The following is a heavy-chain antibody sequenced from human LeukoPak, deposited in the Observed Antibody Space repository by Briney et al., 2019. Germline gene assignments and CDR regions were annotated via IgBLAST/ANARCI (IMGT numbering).Heavy chain of an antibody. D-gene: IGHD6-19*01. CDR1: GYTFTSYD. V-gene: IGHV1-8*01. Sequence: GASVKVSCRASGYTFTSYDINWVRQATGQGLEWMGWMNPNSGNTGYAQKFQGGVTMTRNTSINTAYMELTSLTSEDTAMYFCARKGRNSSGWSPFDYWGQGTLLTVSS. J-gene: IGHJ4*02. CDR3: ARKGRNSSGWSPFDY. CDR2: MNPNSGNT.